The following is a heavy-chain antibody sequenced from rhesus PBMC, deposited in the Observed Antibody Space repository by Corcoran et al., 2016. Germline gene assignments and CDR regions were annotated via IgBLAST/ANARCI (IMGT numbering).Heavy chain of an antibody. CDR3: TRSIAAAGPLDS. CDR1: GYTFTNYY. J-gene: IGHJ6*01. CDR2: ISPYNGNK. Sequence: QVQLVQSGAEIKQPGASVKLSCKASGYTFTNYYMHWVRQPPGQGLEWIGLISPYNGNKDDAQNFQGRVIITTDTSTSTGYMELSSLRSEDTAVYYCTRSIAAAGPLDSWGQGVVVTVSS. V-gene: IGHV1-180*01. D-gene: IGHD6-31*01.